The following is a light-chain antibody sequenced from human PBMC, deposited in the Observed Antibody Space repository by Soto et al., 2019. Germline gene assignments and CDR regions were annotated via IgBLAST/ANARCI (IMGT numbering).Light chain of an antibody. J-gene: IGLJ2*01. CDR1: SSNIGRST. V-gene: IGLV1-44*01. CDR2: SSN. Sequence: QPVLTQPPSASGTPGQRVTISCSGGSSNIGRSTVNWYQQLPGTAPKLLIYSSNQRPSGVPDRFSGSKSGTSASLAISGLQSEDEADYYCAAWDDSLNGLVFGGGTKLTVL. CDR3: AAWDDSLNGLV.